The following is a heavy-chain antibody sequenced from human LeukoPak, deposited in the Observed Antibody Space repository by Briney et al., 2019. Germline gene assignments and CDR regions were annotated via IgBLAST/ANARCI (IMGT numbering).Heavy chain of an antibody. J-gene: IGHJ4*01. CDR1: GFTFSRHW. CDR3: VRETQAGITDFDY. Sequence: GGSLRLSCAASGFTFSRHWMTWVRRAPGKGLEWVANIKEDGSEQYYPESAKGRFIISRDNANNILYLHLNSLRAEDTAVYYCVRETQAGITDFDYGGQGTLVTVSS. CDR2: IKEDGSEQ. D-gene: IGHD1-14*01. V-gene: IGHV3-7*01.